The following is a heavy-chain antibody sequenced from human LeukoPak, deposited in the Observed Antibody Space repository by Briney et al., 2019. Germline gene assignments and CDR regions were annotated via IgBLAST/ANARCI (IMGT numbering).Heavy chain of an antibody. CDR2: IRSKAYGGTA. V-gene: IGHV3-49*04. CDR1: GFTFSNYA. CDR3: TREIRYFDWFQADY. Sequence: GGSLRLSCAASGFTFSNYAIHWVRQAPGKGLEWVGFIRSKAYGGTAEYAASVKGRFTISRDDSKSVAYLQMDSLKTEDTAVYYCTREIRYFDWFQADYWGQGTLVTVSS. J-gene: IGHJ4*02. D-gene: IGHD3-9*01.